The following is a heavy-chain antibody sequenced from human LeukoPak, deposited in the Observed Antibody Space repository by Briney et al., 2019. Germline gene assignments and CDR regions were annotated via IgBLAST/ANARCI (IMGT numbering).Heavy chain of an antibody. V-gene: IGHV3-74*01. CDR3: ARSPNCGGDCS. CDR1: VFAFSTYW. J-gene: IGHJ5*02. D-gene: IGHD2-21*02. CDR2: IDSDGPRT. Sequence: GGSLRLSCAASVFAFSTYWMHWVRHAPGKGLVWVSRIDSDGPRTTYADSVKGRFTISRDNAKNTLYLQMNSLRVEDTAVYYCARSPNCGGDCSWGQGTLVTVSS.